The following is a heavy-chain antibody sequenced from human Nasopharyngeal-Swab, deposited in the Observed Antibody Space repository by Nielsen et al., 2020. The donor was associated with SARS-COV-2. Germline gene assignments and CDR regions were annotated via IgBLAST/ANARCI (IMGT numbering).Heavy chain of an antibody. J-gene: IGHJ4*02. Sequence: SETLSLTCTVSGGSISSYYWSWVRQPPGKGLEWIGYIYYSGSTNYNPSLKSRVTISVDTSKNQFSLKLSPVTAADTAVYYCARGGPLVTGFDYWGQGTLVTVSS. D-gene: IGHD3-9*01. CDR2: IYYSGST. CDR3: ARGGPLVTGFDY. CDR1: GGSISSYY. V-gene: IGHV4-59*01.